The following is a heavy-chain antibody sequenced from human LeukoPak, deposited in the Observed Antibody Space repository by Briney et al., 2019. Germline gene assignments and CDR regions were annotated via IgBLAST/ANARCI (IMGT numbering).Heavy chain of an antibody. V-gene: IGHV4-31*03. Sequence: SSQTLSLTCTVSGGSISSGGYYWSWIRQHPGKGLEWIGYIYYSGSTYYNPSLKSRVTISVDTSKNQFSLKLSSVTAADTAVYYCARGLVASSAWFDPWGQGTLVTVSS. CDR2: IYYSGST. CDR3: ARGLVASSAWFDP. J-gene: IGHJ5*02. CDR1: GGSISSGGYY. D-gene: IGHD2-21*01.